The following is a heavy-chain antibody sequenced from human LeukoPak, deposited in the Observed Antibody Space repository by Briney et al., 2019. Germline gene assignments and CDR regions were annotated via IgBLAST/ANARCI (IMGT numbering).Heavy chain of an antibody. CDR3: ARVRSGSYWDY. J-gene: IGHJ4*02. CDR2: INSDGSST. Sequence: GRSSRLSCASTGSTFSSYWMHWVRQAARKGLVWVSRINSDGSSTSYADSVKGRFTISRDNAKNTLYLKMNSLKAEDTAVYYCARVRSGSYWDYWGQGTLVTVSS. CDR1: GSTFSSYW. V-gene: IGHV3-74*01. D-gene: IGHD1-26*01.